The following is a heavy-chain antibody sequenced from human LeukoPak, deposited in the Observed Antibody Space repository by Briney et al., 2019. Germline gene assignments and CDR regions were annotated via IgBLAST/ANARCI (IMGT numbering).Heavy chain of an antibody. Sequence: SETLSLTCTVSGGSISSSSHYWGWIRQPPGKGLEWIASIYYSGSTYYNPSLKSRVTISVDTSKNQFSLKLSSVTAADTAVYYCARDLLNEGNHLDYWGQGTLVTVSS. V-gene: IGHV4-39*07. J-gene: IGHJ4*02. CDR2: IYYSGST. D-gene: IGHD4-23*01. CDR3: ARDLLNEGNHLDY. CDR1: GGSISSSSHY.